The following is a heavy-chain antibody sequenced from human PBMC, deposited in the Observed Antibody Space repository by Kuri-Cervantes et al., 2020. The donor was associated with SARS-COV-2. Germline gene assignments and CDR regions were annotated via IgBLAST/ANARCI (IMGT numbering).Heavy chain of an antibody. V-gene: IGHV1-18*01. Sequence: ASVKVSCKASGYTFTSYGISWVRQAPGQGLEWMGWISAYNGKTYYAQKLQGRVTMTTDTYTSTAYMELRSLRYYDTAVYYCASWGRDMTTVTWVDYWGQGTLVTVSS. CDR2: ISAYNGKT. CDR3: ASWGRDMTTVTWVDY. D-gene: IGHD4-17*01. J-gene: IGHJ4*02. CDR1: GYTFTSYG.